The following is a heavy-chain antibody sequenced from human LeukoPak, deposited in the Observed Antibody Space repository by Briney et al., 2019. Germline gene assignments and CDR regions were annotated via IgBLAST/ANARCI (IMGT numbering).Heavy chain of an antibody. CDR2: MNPNSGKT. Sequence: ASVKVSCKASGYTFTSYDINWVRQATGQGLEWMGWMNPNSGKTGYAQKFQGRVTITRNTSISTAYMELSSLRSEDTAVYYCARGRFLEWLFKAPLGYWGQGTLVTVSS. CDR1: GYTFTSYD. J-gene: IGHJ4*02. CDR3: ARGRFLEWLFKAPLGY. D-gene: IGHD3-3*01. V-gene: IGHV1-8*03.